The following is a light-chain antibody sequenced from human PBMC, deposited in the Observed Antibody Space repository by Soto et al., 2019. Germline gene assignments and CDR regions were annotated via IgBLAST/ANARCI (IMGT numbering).Light chain of an antibody. CDR3: QQYAASPRT. J-gene: IGKJ1*01. CDR2: GAS. V-gene: IGKV3-20*01. Sequence: EIVLTQSPGTLSLSPGERATLSCRASQSVSSSYLGWYQQKPGQAPRLLMYGASSRATGIPDRFSGSGSGTDFTLTISRLEPEDFAVYYCQQYAASPRTFGQGTKVDI. CDR1: QSVSSSY.